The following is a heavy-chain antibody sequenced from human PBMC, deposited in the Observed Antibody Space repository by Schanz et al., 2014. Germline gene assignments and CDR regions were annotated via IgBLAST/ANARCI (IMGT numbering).Heavy chain of an antibody. D-gene: IGHD3-3*01. Sequence: EVQLVESGGGLAQPGGSLRLSCAASGITFSGYSMNWVRQAPGKGLEWVATISGSSENTYYADSVKGRVTISRDNSRNTRLLQMRNLRADDTAVYYCAKESEWKVRGDNWLDPWGQGTLVTVSS. CDR2: ISGSSENT. V-gene: IGHV3-23*04. CDR1: GITFSGYS. J-gene: IGHJ5*02. CDR3: AKESEWKVRGDNWLDP.